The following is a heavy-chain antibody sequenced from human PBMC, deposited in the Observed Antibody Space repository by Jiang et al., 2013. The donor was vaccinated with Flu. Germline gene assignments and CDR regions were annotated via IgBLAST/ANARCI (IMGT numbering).Heavy chain of an antibody. J-gene: IGHJ3*02. CDR3: ARQIRPNWNDVEGAFDI. V-gene: IGHV4-39*01. D-gene: IGHD1-20*01. CDR2: IYYSGST. CDR1: GGSISSSSYY. Sequence: KPSETLSLTCTVSGGSISSSSYYWGWIRQPPGKGLEWIGSIYYSGSTYYNPSLKSRVTISVDTSKNQFSLKLSSVTAADTAVYYCARQIRPNWNDVEGAFDIWGQGTMVTVSS.